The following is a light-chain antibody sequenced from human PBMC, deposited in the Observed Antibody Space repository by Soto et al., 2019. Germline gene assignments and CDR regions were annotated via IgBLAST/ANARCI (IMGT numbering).Light chain of an antibody. CDR2: KSD. V-gene: IGLV1-47*01. CDR3: AAWDDNLSEWL. CDR1: SSNIGNNN. J-gene: IGLJ3*02. Sequence: QSVLTQPPSASGTPGQRVTISCSGGSSNIGNNNVYWYQQFPGTAPRLLIYKSDQRPSGVPDRFSGSKSGTSASLAISGLRFEDDSDYYCAAWDDNLSEWLFGGGTKLTVL.